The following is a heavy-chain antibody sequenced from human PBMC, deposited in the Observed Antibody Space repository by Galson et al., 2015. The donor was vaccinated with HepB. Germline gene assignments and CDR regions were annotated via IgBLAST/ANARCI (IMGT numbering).Heavy chain of an antibody. J-gene: IGHJ6*02. D-gene: IGHD1-26*01. CDR3: AREGSGSYRYGTDV. CDR1: GYTFTTYA. CDR2: INTNTGNP. Sequence: SVKVSCKASGYTFTTYAMNWVRQAPGQGLELMGWINTNTGNPTYAQGFTGRFVISLDTSVSTAYLQISSLKDEDTAVYYCAREGSGSYRYGTDVWGQGTTVTVSS. V-gene: IGHV7-4-1*02.